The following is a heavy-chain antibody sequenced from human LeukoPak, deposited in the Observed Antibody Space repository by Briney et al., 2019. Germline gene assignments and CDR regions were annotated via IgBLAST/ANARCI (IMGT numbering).Heavy chain of an antibody. Sequence: SETLSLTCTVSGGSVSNNSYFWSWIRQPPGKGLEWIGSNYYGGSTYYNPSLNSRVTIFIDMSKNQFSLKLSSVTATDTAVYYCARLVCGGGSCPAEFDYWGQGTLVTVSS. V-gene: IGHV4-39*01. J-gene: IGHJ4*02. CDR1: GGSVSNNSYF. CDR2: NYYGGST. D-gene: IGHD2-15*01. CDR3: ARLVCGGGSCPAEFDY.